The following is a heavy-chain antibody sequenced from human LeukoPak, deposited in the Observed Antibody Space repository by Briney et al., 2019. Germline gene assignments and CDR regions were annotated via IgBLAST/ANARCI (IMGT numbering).Heavy chain of an antibody. CDR1: GFTFSSYW. J-gene: IGHJ5*02. Sequence: GGSLRLSCAASGFTFSSYWMSWVRQAPGKGLEWVANIKQDGSEKYYVDSVKGRFTISRDNAKNSLYLQMNSLRAEDTAVYYCARDKGGSKTTAAGTRSWFDTWGQGTLVTVSS. CDR3: ARDKGGSKTTAAGTRSWFDT. CDR2: IKQDGSEK. V-gene: IGHV3-7*03. D-gene: IGHD6-13*01.